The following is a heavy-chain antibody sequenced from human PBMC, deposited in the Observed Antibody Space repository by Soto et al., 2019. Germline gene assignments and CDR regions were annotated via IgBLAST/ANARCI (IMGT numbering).Heavy chain of an antibody. CDR1: GFTFSTYT. CDR2: TSYDGGNK. Sequence: SLRLSCAASGFTFSTYTMHWVLQAPVRGLEWVAVTSYDGGNKFYADSVKGRFTISRDNSKNTLYLQMNSLRGDDTAVYYCARDPMVAYGASPLDHYGLDVWGQGTTVTVSS. V-gene: IGHV3-30-3*01. D-gene: IGHD4-17*01. J-gene: IGHJ6*02. CDR3: ARDPMVAYGASPLDHYGLDV.